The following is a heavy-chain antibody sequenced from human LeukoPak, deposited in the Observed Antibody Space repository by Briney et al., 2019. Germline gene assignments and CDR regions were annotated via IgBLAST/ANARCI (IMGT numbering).Heavy chain of an antibody. CDR2: LSRGGGTK. V-gene: IGHV3-23*01. Sequence: HPGGSLRLSCTGCGFTFNSFGRNWVRQAPGQGLEWVSGLSRGGGTKDYADSLKGRFTISRDKSKNMVFLQMNSLRPEDTAVYYCAKEQRIRHCSEGVCMEGYYFDYWGQGALVTVSS. CDR1: GFTFNSFG. J-gene: IGHJ4*02. CDR3: AKEQRIRHCSEGVCMEGYYFDY. D-gene: IGHD2-8*01.